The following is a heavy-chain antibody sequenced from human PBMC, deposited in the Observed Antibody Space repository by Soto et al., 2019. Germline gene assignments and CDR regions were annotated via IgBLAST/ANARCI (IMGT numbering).Heavy chain of an antibody. CDR2: ISSTSTYI. V-gene: IGHV3-21*01. Sequence: EVQLVESGGGLVKPGGSLRLSCAASGFTFSDNSMKWVRQAPGKGLEWVSSISSTSTYIFYADSVNGRFTISRDNAKNSLYLQMNSLRAEDTAVYYCARQRGGREGDYWGQGTLDTVSS. J-gene: IGHJ4*02. CDR3: ARQRGGREGDY. D-gene: IGHD1-26*01. CDR1: GFTFSDNS.